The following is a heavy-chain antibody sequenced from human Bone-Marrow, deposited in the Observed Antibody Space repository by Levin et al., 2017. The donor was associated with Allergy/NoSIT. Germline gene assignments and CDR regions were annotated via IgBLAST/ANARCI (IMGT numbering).Heavy chain of an antibody. CDR1: GYTFTSYG. D-gene: IGHD1-1*01. V-gene: IGHV1-18*01. CDR2: ISAYNGNT. Sequence: PGASVKVSCKASGYTFTSYGISWVRQAPGQGLEWMGWISAYNGNTNYAQKLQGRVTMTTDTSTSTAYMELRSLRSDDTAVYYCARVVLSRVVPSSLFFAPYNWPYNWFDPWGQGTLVTVSS. J-gene: IGHJ5*02. CDR3: ARVVLSRVVPSSLFFAPYNWPYNWFDP.